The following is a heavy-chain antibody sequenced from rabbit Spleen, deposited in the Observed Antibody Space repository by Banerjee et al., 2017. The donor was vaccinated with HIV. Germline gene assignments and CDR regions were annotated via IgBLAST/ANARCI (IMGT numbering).Heavy chain of an antibody. V-gene: IGHV1S47*01. CDR3: ARYYIFYGMDL. D-gene: IGHD4-1*01. Sequence: QEQLVESGGGLVQPGGSLTLSCKASGFDFSRFGVSWVRQAPGKGLEWIGYIDPIFGRTYYASWVNGRFTISSHNAQNTLYLQMNSLTAADTATYFCARYYIFYGMDLWGPGTLVTVS. CDR2: IDPIFGRT. CDR1: GFDFSRFG. J-gene: IGHJ6*01.